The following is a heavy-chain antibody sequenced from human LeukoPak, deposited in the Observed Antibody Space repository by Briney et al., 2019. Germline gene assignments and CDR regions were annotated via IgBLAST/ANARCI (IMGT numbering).Heavy chain of an antibody. J-gene: IGHJ6*02. D-gene: IGHD2-15*01. Sequence: SETLSLTCAVYGGSFSGYYWSWIRQPPGKGLEWIGEINHSGSTNYNPSLKSRVTISVDTSKNQFSLKLSSVTAADTAAYYCARGSHKTVPNCSGGSCYYYGMDVWGQGTTVTVSS. CDR1: GGSFSGYY. CDR3: ARGSHKTVPNCSGGSCYYYGMDV. CDR2: INHSGST. V-gene: IGHV4-34*01.